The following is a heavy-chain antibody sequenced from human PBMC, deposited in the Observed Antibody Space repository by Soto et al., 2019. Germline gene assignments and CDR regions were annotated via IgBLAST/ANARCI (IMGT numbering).Heavy chain of an antibody. CDR3: ARGSYYYDSSGSYHY. V-gene: IGHV4-30-4*01. D-gene: IGHD3-22*01. CDR1: GGSISSGDYY. CDR2: IYYSGST. Sequence: LSESLSLTCTVSGGSISSGDYYWSWIRQPPGKGLEWIGYIYYSGSTYYNPSLKSRVTISVDTSKSQFSLKLSSVTAADTAVYYCARGSYYYDSSGSYHYWGQGTLVTVSS. J-gene: IGHJ4*02.